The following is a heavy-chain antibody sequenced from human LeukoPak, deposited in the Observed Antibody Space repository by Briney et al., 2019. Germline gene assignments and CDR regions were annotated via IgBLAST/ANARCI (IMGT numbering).Heavy chain of an antibody. CDR1: GGSISSHY. CDR2: VNYSGST. J-gene: IGHJ4*02. V-gene: IGHV4-34*01. CDR3: ARGRLRGRSGGTFDY. D-gene: IGHD5-12*01. Sequence: SETLSLTCTVSGGSISSHYWSWIRQPPGKGLEWIGEVNYSGSTNYNPSLKTRVTISVDSSKNQFSLKLSSLTAADTAVYYCARGRLRGRSGGTFDYWGQGTLVTVSS.